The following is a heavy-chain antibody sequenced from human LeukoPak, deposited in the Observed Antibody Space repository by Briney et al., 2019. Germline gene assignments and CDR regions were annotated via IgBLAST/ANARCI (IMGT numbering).Heavy chain of an antibody. J-gene: IGHJ4*02. D-gene: IGHD3-10*01. CDR3: ARAPVRGVIIYFDY. CDR1: GYSISSGYY. V-gene: IGHV4-38-2*01. CDR2: IYHSGST. Sequence: SETLSLTCAVSGYSISSGYYWGWIRQPPGKGLEWIGSIYHSGSTYYNPSLKSRVTISVDTSKNQFCLKLSSVTAADTAVYYCARAPVRGVIIYFDYWGQGTLVTVSS.